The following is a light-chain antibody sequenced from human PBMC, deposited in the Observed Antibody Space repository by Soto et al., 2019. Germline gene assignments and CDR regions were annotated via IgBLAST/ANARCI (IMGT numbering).Light chain of an antibody. V-gene: IGKV3-15*01. J-gene: IGKJ2*01. CDR1: QSVSSN. CDR3: QQYNNWPYT. CDR2: GAS. Sequence: EIVMTQSPATLSVSPGERATLSCRASQSVSSNLAWYQQKPGQAPRLLLYGASTRATGIPARFSGSGSGTEFTLTISSLQSEDFAVYDCQQYNNWPYTFGQGTKLEIK.